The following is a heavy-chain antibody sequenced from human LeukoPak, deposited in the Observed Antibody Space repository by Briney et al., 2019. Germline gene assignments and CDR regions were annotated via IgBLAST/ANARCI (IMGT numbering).Heavy chain of an antibody. D-gene: IGHD4-17*01. V-gene: IGHV3-30-3*02. CDR2: ISYDGSNK. Sequence: GGSLRLSCAASGFTFSSYAMHWVRQAPGKGLEWVAVISYDGSNKYYADSVKGRFTISRDNSKNTLYLQMNSLRAEDTAVYYCAKHRENYADSSFDDYWGQGTLVAVSS. CDR1: GFTFSSYA. CDR3: AKHRENYADSSFDDY. J-gene: IGHJ4*02.